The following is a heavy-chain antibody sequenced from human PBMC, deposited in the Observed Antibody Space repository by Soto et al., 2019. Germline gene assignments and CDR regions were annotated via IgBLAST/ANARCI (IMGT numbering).Heavy chain of an antibody. CDR3: ARGSLYCSSTSCSYGMDV. Sequence: GGSLRLSCAASGFTFSDYGMHWVRQAPGEGLQWVAVIWFDGSNEHYADSVKGRFTISRDNSKNTLYLQMYSLRAGDTAVYYCARGSLYCSSTSCSYGMDVWGQGTTVTVSS. CDR1: GFTFSDYG. J-gene: IGHJ6*02. D-gene: IGHD2-15*01. V-gene: IGHV3-33*01. CDR2: IWFDGSNE.